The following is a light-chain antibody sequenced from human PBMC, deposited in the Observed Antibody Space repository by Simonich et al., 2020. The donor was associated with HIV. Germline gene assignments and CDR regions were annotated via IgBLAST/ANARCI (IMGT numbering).Light chain of an antibody. V-gene: IGLV8-61*01. CDR3: VLYMGSGISV. J-gene: IGLJ3*02. CDR1: SGSVSTSYY. CDR2: SPN. Sequence: QTVVTQETSSSVSPGGTVTLTCALSSGSVSTSYYPTWYHQTPGQAPRTLLDSPNTRPSGVPERFSGSIPGNKAVLSITGAQADDEGDYYCVLYMGSGISVFGGGTKLTVL.